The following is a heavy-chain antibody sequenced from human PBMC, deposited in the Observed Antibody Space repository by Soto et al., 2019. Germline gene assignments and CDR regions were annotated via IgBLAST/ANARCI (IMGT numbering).Heavy chain of an antibody. Sequence: GGSLRLSCAASGFTFSSYAMSWVRQAPGKGLEWVSAISGSGGSTYYADSVKGRFTISRDNSKNTLYLQMNSLRAEDTAVYYCARDRPSIAARPTYYFDYWGQGTLVTVSS. CDR3: ARDRPSIAARPTYYFDY. CDR2: ISGSGGST. J-gene: IGHJ4*02. D-gene: IGHD6-6*01. V-gene: IGHV3-23*01. CDR1: GFTFSSYA.